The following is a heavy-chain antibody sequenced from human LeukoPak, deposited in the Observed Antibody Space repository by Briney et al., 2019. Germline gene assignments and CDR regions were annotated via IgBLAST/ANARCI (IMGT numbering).Heavy chain of an antibody. J-gene: IGHJ3*02. Sequence: GGSLRLSCAASGITFSSYGMHWVRQAPGKGLEWVAVISYDGSDKYYAASVKGRSTISRDNSKNTVCLQVSSLRAEDTAMYFCAKDMATGFNSFDMWGQGTMVTVSS. CDR2: ISYDGSDK. CDR3: AKDMATGFNSFDM. V-gene: IGHV3-30*18. D-gene: IGHD5-24*01. CDR1: GITFSSYG.